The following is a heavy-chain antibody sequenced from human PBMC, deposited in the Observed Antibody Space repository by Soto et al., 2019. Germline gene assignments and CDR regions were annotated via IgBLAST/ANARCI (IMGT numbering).Heavy chain of an antibody. V-gene: IGHV3-23*01. J-gene: IGHJ4*02. CDR1: GFTFSIYA. D-gene: IGHD3-16*01. CDR3: AKSAGSNAYYPNDY. Sequence: GGSLRLSCAASGFTFSIYAMTWFRQAPGKGLEWVSSISGSGISTYYADSVKGRFTISRDNSKNTLYLQMNSLRAEDAAVYYCAKSAGSNAYYPNDYWGQGTLVTVSS. CDR2: ISGSGIST.